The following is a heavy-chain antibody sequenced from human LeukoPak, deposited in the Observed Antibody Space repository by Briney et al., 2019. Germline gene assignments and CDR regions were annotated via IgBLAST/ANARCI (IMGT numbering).Heavy chain of an antibody. CDR1: GYTFTGYY. J-gene: IGHJ4*02. Sequence: ASVKVSCKASGYTFTGYYMHWVRQAPGQGLEWMGWINPNSGGTNYAQKFQGRVTMTRDTSISTAYMELSRLRSDDTAVYYCARDDNSGSYPAWWGQGTLVTVSS. V-gene: IGHV1-2*02. CDR2: INPNSGGT. CDR3: ARDDNSGSYPAW. D-gene: IGHD1-26*01.